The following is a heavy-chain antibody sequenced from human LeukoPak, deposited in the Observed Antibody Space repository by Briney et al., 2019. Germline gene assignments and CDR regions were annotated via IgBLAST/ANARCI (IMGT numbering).Heavy chain of an antibody. CDR3: ATDSLMVRGVIISLYFDY. CDR2: ISAYNGNT. V-gene: IGHV1-18*01. CDR1: GNTFTSYA. Sequence: GASVKVSCKASGNTFTSYAITWVRQAPGQGLEWMGWISAYNGNTNYAQKFQGRVTMTEDTSTDTAYMELSSLRSEDTAVYYCATDSLMVRGVIISLYFDYWGQGTLVTVSS. D-gene: IGHD3-10*01. J-gene: IGHJ4*02.